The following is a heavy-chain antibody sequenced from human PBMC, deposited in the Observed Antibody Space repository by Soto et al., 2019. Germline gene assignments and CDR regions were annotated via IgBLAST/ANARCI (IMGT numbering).Heavy chain of an antibody. J-gene: IGHJ5*02. V-gene: IGHV4-34*01. CDR1: GGSFSGYH. CDR3: ASSGMGSFDP. Sequence: QVQLQQWGAGLLKPSETLSLTCGVYGGSFSGYHWCWIRQPPGKGLEWIGEINHSGTINYNPSLKSRVSISVDTSKNQFSLKLNSVTAADTAVYYCASSGMGSFDPWGQGTLVTVSS. CDR2: INHSGTI. D-gene: IGHD3-10*01.